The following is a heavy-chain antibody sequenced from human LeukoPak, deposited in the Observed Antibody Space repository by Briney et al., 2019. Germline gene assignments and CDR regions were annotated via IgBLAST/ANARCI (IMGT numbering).Heavy chain of an antibody. CDR1: GFIFSNYG. Sequence: GGSLRLPCAASGFIFSNYGIHWVRQAPGKGLEWVALIWSDGSHKYYTDSVKGRFTISRDNSKNTVYLQMNSLRAEDTAVYYCAREEDGDYYFDYWGQGTLVTVSS. V-gene: IGHV3-33*01. CDR3: AREEDGDYYFDY. CDR2: IWSDGSHK. J-gene: IGHJ4*02. D-gene: IGHD4-17*01.